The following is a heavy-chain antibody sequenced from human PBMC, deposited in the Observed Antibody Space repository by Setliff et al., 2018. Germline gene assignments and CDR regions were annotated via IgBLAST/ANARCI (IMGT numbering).Heavy chain of an antibody. CDR3: ARDIGYTYGVDY. Sequence: PSETLSLTCAVSGYSITGGYYWGWIRQPPGKGLEWIGSIYHSGSTYYNPSLKSRVTILVDTSKNQFSLELTSVTAADTAVYYCARDIGYTYGVDYWGQGVLVTVSS. CDR2: IYHSGST. V-gene: IGHV4-38-2*02. J-gene: IGHJ4*02. D-gene: IGHD5-18*01. CDR1: GYSITGGYY.